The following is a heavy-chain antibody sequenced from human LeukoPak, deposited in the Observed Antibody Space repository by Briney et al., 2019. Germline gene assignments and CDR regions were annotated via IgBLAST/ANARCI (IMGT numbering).Heavy chain of an antibody. CDR1: GGTFSSYA. CDR3: ASRPIAARPVRYYYYMDV. D-gene: IGHD6-6*01. Sequence: GASVKVSCKASGGTFSSYAISWVRQAPGQGLEWMGGIIPIFGTANYAQKFQGRVTITTDESTSTAYMELSSLRSEDTAVYYCASRPIAARPVRYYYYMDVWGKGTTVTVSS. J-gene: IGHJ6*03. V-gene: IGHV1-69*05. CDR2: IIPIFGTA.